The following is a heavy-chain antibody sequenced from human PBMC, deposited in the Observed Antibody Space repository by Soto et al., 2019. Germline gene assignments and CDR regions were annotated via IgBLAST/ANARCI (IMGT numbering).Heavy chain of an antibody. V-gene: IGHV3-30-3*01. CDR3: ARVRRITMIVVVINPPDY. D-gene: IGHD3-22*01. Sequence: SGGSLRLSCAASGFTFSSYAMDWVRQAPGKGLEWVAVISYDGSNKYYADSVKGRFTISRDNSKNTLYLQMNSLRAEDTAVYYCARVRRITMIVVVINPPDYWGQGTLVTVSS. CDR2: ISYDGSNK. J-gene: IGHJ4*02. CDR1: GFTFSSYA.